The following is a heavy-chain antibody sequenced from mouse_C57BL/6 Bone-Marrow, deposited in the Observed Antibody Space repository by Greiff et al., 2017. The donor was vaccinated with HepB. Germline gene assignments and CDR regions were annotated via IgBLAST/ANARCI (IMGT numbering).Heavy chain of an antibody. CDR1: GFTFSNYW. CDR2: IRLKSDNYAT. CDR3: TGRIYYYGLDY. J-gene: IGHJ2*01. D-gene: IGHD1-1*01. Sequence: EVKLMESGGGLVQPGGSMKLSCVASGFTFSNYWMNWVRQSPEKGLEWVAQIRLKSDNYATHYAESVKGRFTISRDDSKSSVYLQMNNLRAEDTGIYYCTGRIYYYGLDYWGQGTTLTVSS. V-gene: IGHV6-3*01.